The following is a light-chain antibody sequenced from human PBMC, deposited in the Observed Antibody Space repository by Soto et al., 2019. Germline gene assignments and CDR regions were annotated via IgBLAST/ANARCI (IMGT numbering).Light chain of an antibody. CDR2: AAS. CDR3: QQLNSYPRIT. Sequence: DIQLTQSPSFLSASVGDRVTITCRAGQGINSYLAWYQQKPGKAPKLLIYAASTLQSGVPSRFSGSGYGTEFTLTISSLQPEDFATYYCQQLNSYPRITFGQGTRLEIK. CDR1: QGINSY. V-gene: IGKV1-9*01. J-gene: IGKJ5*01.